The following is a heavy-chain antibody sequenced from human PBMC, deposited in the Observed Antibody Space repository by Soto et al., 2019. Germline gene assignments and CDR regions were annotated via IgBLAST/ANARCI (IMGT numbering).Heavy chain of an antibody. Sequence: SETLSLTCTVSGSSISSYYWSWIRQPPGKGLEWIGYIYYSRSTNYNPSLKSRVTISVDTSKNQFSLKLSSVTAADTAVYYCAREAYSSSHSRWFDPWGQGTLVTVSS. CDR3: AREAYSSSHSRWFDP. D-gene: IGHD6-19*01. V-gene: IGHV4-59*01. J-gene: IGHJ5*02. CDR2: IYYSRST. CDR1: GSSISSYY.